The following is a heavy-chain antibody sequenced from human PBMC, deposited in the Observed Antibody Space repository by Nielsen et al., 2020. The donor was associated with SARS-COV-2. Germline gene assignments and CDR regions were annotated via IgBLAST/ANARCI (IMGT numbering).Heavy chain of an antibody. CDR1: GGTFSSYA. CDR2: IIPIFGTA. Sequence: SVKVSCKASGGTFSSYAISWVRQAPGQGLEWMGGIIPIFGTANYAQKFQGRVTITADESTSTAYMELSSLRSEDTAVYYCASPALSSWYGASTLDYWGQGTLVTVSS. J-gene: IGHJ4*02. CDR3: ASPALSSWYGASTLDY. V-gene: IGHV1-69*13. D-gene: IGHD6-13*01.